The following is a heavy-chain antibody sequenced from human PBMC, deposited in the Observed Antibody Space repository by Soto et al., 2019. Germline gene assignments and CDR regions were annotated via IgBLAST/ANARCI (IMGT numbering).Heavy chain of an antibody. CDR1: GYTFTGYY. J-gene: IGHJ4*02. CDR3: ARGPYYYDSSGSSGDFDY. Sequence: ASVKVSCKTSGYTFTGYYTHWVRQAPGQGLEWMGWINPNSGGTNYAQKFQGWVTMTRDTSISTAYMELSRLRSDDTAVYYCARGPYYYDSSGSSGDFDYWGQGALVTVSS. CDR2: INPNSGGT. D-gene: IGHD3-22*01. V-gene: IGHV1-2*04.